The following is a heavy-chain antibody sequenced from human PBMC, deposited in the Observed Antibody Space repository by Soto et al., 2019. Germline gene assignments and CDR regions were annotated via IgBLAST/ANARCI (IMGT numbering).Heavy chain of an antibody. D-gene: IGHD2-8*01. Sequence: QVQLVQSGAEVKKPGASVKVSCKASGYTFTSYGISWVRQAPGQGLEWMGWISAYNGNTNYAQKFQGRVTMTTGTSASPADMEARSLRSDDTGVYFCSRVGKYFTNGVCSFYGMEVWGQGTTVTVSS. CDR3: SRVGKYFTNGVCSFYGMEV. CDR2: ISAYNGNT. V-gene: IGHV1-18*01. CDR1: GYTFTSYG. J-gene: IGHJ6*02.